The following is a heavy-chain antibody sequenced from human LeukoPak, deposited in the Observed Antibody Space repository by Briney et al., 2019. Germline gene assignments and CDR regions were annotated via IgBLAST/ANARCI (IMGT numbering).Heavy chain of an antibody. V-gene: IGHV4-34*01. J-gene: IGHJ3*02. Sequence: AETLSLTCAVYGGSFSGYYWSWIRQPPGKGLEWIGEINHSGSTNYNPSLKSRVTISVDTSKNQFSLKLSSVTAADTAVYYCAGLDYSNPNDAFDIWGQGTMVTVSS. CDR1: GGSFSGYY. CDR3: AGLDYSNPNDAFDI. CDR2: INHSGST. D-gene: IGHD4-11*01.